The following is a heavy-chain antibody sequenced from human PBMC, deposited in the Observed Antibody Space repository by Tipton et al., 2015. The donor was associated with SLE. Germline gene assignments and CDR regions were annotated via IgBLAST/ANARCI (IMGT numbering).Heavy chain of an antibody. V-gene: IGHV4-4*09. J-gene: IGHJ3*02. CDR1: GGSISSYY. Sequence: LRLSCTVSGGSISSYYWSWIRQPPGKGLEWIGYIYTSGSTNYNPSLKSRVTISVDTSKNQFSLKLSSVTAADTAVYYCARPGIVGVGGAFDIWGQGTMVTVSS. CDR3: ARPGIVGVGGAFDI. CDR2: IYTSGST. D-gene: IGHD1-26*01.